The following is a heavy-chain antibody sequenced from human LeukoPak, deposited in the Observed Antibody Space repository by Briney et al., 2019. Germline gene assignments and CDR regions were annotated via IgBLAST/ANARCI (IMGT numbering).Heavy chain of an antibody. CDR1: GFTFSSYA. CDR3: AKEPTAMVTPRGRFDP. J-gene: IGHJ5*02. D-gene: IGHD5-18*01. CDR2: ISGSGGST. V-gene: IGHV3-23*01. Sequence: PGGSLRLSCAASGFTFSSYAMTWVRQAPGKGLESVSAISGSGGSTYYANSVKGRFTISRDNSKNTLYLQVNSLRAEDTAVYYCAKEPTAMVTPRGRFDPWGQGTLVTVSS.